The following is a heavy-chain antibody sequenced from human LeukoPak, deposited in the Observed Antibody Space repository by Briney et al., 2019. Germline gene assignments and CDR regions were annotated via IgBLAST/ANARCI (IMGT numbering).Heavy chain of an antibody. V-gene: IGHV1-8*01. Sequence: ASVTVSYMPSGYTFTDYDINWVRQATGQGREGMGWMKPNSGNTGYAQKFQGRVTMTRNSSISTAYMELSSLISDDTAVYYCARGPPESSSSDYWGQGTLVTVSS. CDR3: ARGPPESSSSDY. CDR2: MKPNSGNT. D-gene: IGHD6-13*01. CDR1: GYTFTDYD. J-gene: IGHJ4*02.